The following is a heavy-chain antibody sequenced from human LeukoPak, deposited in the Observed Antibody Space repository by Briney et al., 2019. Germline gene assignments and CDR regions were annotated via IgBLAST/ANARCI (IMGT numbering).Heavy chain of an antibody. J-gene: IGHJ6*03. CDR2: IRYDGSNK. V-gene: IGHV3-30*02. Sequence: GGSLRLSCAASGFTFSNYDMHWVRQAPGKGLEWVAFIRYDGSNKNYADSVKGRFTISRDNAKNSLYLQMNSLRAEDTAVYYCASFMGYNYYYYYMDVWGKGTTVTISS. CDR3: ASFMGYNYYYYYMDV. D-gene: IGHD5-24*01. CDR1: GFTFSNYD.